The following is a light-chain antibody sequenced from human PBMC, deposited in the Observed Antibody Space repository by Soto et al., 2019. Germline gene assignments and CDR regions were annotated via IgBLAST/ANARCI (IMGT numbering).Light chain of an antibody. J-gene: IGKJ4*01. CDR1: QHISNY. Sequence: KMTQSPSSLSASVGDTITIVCQAPQHISNYLNWYKQKPGEVPNRLIDDASNLAPGVPSRFSGMGSGTDFNFTISSLQPEDIATYWCQQYDDVPLSVGGGTRV. CDR3: QQYDDVPLS. CDR2: DAS. V-gene: IGKV1-33*01.